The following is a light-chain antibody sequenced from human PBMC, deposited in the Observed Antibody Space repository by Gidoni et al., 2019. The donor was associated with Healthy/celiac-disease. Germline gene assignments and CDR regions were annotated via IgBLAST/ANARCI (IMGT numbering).Light chain of an antibody. CDR3: QAWDSSLV. Sequence: SYELTQPPSVSVSPGQTASITCSGDKLGDKYACWYQQKPGQSPVLVIYQDSKRPAGIPERFSGSNSGNTATLTISGTQAMDEADYYWQAWDSSLVFGGGTKLTVL. J-gene: IGLJ2*01. CDR1: KLGDKY. CDR2: QDS. V-gene: IGLV3-1*01.